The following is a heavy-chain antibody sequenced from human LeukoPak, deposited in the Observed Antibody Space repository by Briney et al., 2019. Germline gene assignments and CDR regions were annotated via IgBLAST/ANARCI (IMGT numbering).Heavy chain of an antibody. CDR2: ISWNSGSI. CDR1: GFTFDDYA. Sequence: GGSLRLSCAASGFTFDDYAMHWVRQAPGKGLEWVSGISWNSGSIGYADSVKGRFTISRDNAENSLYLQMNSLRAEDTALYYCAKDIGDGSGFDYWGQGTLVTVSS. V-gene: IGHV3-9*01. D-gene: IGHD1-14*01. J-gene: IGHJ4*02. CDR3: AKDIGDGSGFDY.